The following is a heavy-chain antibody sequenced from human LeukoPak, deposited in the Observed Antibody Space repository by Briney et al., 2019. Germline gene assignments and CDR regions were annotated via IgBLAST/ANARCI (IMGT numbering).Heavy chain of an antibody. J-gene: IGHJ5*02. Sequence: PGGSLRLSCAASGFTFSSYDMHWVRQATGKGLEWVSAIGTAGDTYYPGSVKGRFTISRENAKNSLYLQMNSLRAGDTAVYYCAREKMYYYDSRSNWFDPWGQGTLVTVSS. CDR1: GFTFSSYD. V-gene: IGHV3-13*01. D-gene: IGHD3-22*01. CDR2: IGTAGDT. CDR3: AREKMYYYDSRSNWFDP.